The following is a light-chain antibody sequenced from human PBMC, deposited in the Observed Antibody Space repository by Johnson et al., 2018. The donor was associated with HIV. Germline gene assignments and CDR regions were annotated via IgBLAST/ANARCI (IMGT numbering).Light chain of an antibody. Sequence: VLTQPPSVSAAPGQKVTISCSGSSSNIGNNYVSWYQQLPGRAPKLLIYDNNKRPSGIPDRFSGSKSGTSATLGITGLQTGDEADYYCGTWDSSLRVGFFGTGTKVTGL. CDR1: SSNIGNNY. CDR2: DNN. J-gene: IGLJ1*01. CDR3: GTWDSSLRVGF. V-gene: IGLV1-51*01.